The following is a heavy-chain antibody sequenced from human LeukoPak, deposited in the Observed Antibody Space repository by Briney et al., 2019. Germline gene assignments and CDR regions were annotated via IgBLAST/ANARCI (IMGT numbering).Heavy chain of an antibody. D-gene: IGHD3-10*01. CDR2: IISSGTT. J-gene: IGHJ5*02. CDR3: ARGRVHSDWLDP. CDR1: GGSISSSNGY. Sequence: SETLSLTCSVSGGSISSSNGYWGWIRQPPGRGLEWIAIIISSGTTYYNPSLKSRVSISIDMSRNQFSLKVDSVTAADTAVYYCARGRVHSDWLDPWGQGTRVTVSS. V-gene: IGHV4-39*07.